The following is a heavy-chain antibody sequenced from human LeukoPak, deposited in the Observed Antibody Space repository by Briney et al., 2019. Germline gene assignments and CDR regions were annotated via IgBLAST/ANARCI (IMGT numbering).Heavy chain of an antibody. CDR1: GGSIGSRSFY. J-gene: IGHJ5*02. V-gene: IGHV4-39*01. CDR3: VRRTSGGYSGYIDR. Sequence: SETLSLTCNGSGGSIGSRSFYWGWIRQPPGKGLEFIGSIDHSGNTNYNSSLKSRVTISADTSRNQFSLKLRSVTAADTAVYYCVRRTSGGYSGYIDRWGQGTLVSVSS. D-gene: IGHD5-12*01. CDR2: IDHSGNT.